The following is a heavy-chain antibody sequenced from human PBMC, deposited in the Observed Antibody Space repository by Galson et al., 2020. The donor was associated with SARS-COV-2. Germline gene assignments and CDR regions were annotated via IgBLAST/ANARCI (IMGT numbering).Heavy chain of an antibody. V-gene: IGHV1-46*01. Sequence: ASVKVSCKASGYTFTSYYMHWVRQAPGQGLEWMGIINPSGGSTSYAQKFQGRVTMTRDTSTSTVYMELSSLRSEDTAVYYCARDHSVRVLRFLEWLLSGLGKEGAYYYYYGMDVWGQGTTVTVSS. D-gene: IGHD3-3*01. CDR3: ARDHSVRVLRFLEWLLSGLGKEGAYYYYYGMDV. J-gene: IGHJ6*02. CDR2: INPSGGST. CDR1: GYTFTSYY.